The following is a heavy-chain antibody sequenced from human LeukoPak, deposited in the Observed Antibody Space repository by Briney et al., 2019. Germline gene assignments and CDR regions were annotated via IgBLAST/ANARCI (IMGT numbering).Heavy chain of an antibody. CDR3: ARVGVSGVVPAIIYSWFDP. Sequence: ASAKVSCKASGYTFTSYGISWVRQAPGQGLEWMGWISAYNGNTNYAQKLQGRVTMTTDTSTSTAYMELRSLRSDDTAVYYCARVGVSGVVPAIIYSWFDPWGQGTLVTVSS. D-gene: IGHD2-2*01. CDR1: GYTFTSYG. J-gene: IGHJ5*02. V-gene: IGHV1-18*01. CDR2: ISAYNGNT.